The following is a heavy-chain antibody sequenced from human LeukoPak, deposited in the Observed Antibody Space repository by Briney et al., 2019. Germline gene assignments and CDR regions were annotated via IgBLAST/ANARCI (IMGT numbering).Heavy chain of an antibody. CDR1: GGSISSSSYY. J-gene: IGHJ6*03. Sequence: SETLSLTCTVSGGSISSSSYYWGWIRQPPGKGLEWIGSIYYSGSTYYNPSLKSRVTISVDTSKNQFSLKLSSVTAADTAVYYCARQPADYMGVWGKGTTVTVSS. CDR3: ARQPADYMGV. V-gene: IGHV4-39*01. CDR2: IYYSGST.